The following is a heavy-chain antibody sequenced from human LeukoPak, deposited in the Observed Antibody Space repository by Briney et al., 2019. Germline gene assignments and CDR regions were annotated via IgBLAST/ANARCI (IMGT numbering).Heavy chain of an antibody. CDR1: GFSFSSYW. Sequence: PGGSLRLSCAASGFSFSSYWMSWVRQAPGKGLEWVANINQAGSAKYYLDSVKGRFTISRDNAKNSLYLQMNSLRAEDTAVYYCARRENAFDIWGQGTMVTVSS. J-gene: IGHJ3*02. CDR3: ARRENAFDI. CDR2: INQAGSAK. V-gene: IGHV3-7*01. D-gene: IGHD1-26*01.